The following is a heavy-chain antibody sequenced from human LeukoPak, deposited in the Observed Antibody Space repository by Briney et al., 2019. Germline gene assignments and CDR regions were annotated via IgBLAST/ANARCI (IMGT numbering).Heavy chain of an antibody. D-gene: IGHD6-6*01. J-gene: IGHJ6*02. Sequence: PGGSLRLSCAASGFTVSSNYMSWVRQAPGKGLEWVSVIYSGGSTYYADSVKGRFTISRDNSKNTLYLQMNSLRAEDTAVYYCAGRKYSSSWGYYYGMDVWGQGTTVTVSS. CDR3: AGRKYSSSWGYYYGMDV. CDR2: IYSGGST. V-gene: IGHV3-66*01. CDR1: GFTVSSNY.